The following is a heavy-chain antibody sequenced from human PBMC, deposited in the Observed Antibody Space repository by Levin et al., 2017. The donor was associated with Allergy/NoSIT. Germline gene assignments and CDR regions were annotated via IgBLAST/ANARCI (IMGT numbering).Heavy chain of an antibody. CDR2: ISWSSGSI. V-gene: IGHV3-9*01. Sequence: GGSLRLSCAASGFTFDDYAMHWVRQAPGKGLEWVSSISWSSGSIGYADSVKGRFTISRDNAKNSLYLQMNSLRPEDSALYYCAKGGGSGWNSECDSWGQGTLVTVSS. CDR1: GFTFDDYA. D-gene: IGHD6-19*01. J-gene: IGHJ4*02. CDR3: AKGGGSGWNSECDS.